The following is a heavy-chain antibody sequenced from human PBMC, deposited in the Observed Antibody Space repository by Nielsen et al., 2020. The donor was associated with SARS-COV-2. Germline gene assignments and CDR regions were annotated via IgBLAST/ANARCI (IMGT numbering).Heavy chain of an antibody. D-gene: IGHD3-3*01. CDR1: GGTFSSYA. Sequence: ASVKVSCKASGGTFSSYAINWVRQATGQGLEWMGWMNPNSGNTDYAQNFQGRVTMTRNTSISTAYMELSSLKSEDTAVYYCARGNYDFWSGYPYYYYGMDVWGQGTTVTVSS. J-gene: IGHJ6*02. CDR3: ARGNYDFWSGYPYYYYGMDV. V-gene: IGHV1-8*02. CDR2: MNPNSGNT.